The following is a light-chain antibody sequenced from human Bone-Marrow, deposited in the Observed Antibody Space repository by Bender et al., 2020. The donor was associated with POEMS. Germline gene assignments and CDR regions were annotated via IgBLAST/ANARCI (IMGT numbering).Light chain of an antibody. CDR3: CFYSGPNPFPGGV. V-gene: IGLV2-11*01. CDR2: DVI. Sequence: QSALTQPRSVSGSPGQSVTISCSGTSSDVGSYNYVSWFQQYPARAPKLLIYDVIKRPSGVPDRFSGSKSGNTASLTISGAQAEDEADYFCCFYSGPNPFPGGVFGGGNKVTVL. CDR1: SSDVGSYNY. J-gene: IGLJ2*01.